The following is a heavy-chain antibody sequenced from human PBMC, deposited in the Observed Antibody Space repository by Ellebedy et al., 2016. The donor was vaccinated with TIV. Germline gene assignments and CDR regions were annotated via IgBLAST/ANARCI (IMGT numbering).Heavy chain of an antibody. CDR2: ISGSGGST. J-gene: IGHJ4*02. D-gene: IGHD2-21*02. Sequence: GESLKISXTASGFTFGDYAMSWVRQAPGKGLEWVSAISGSGGSTYYADSVKGRFTISRDNSKNTLYLQMNSLRAEDTAVYYCAKVLRGDAYCGGDCYGWGQGTLVTVSS. CDR3: AKVLRGDAYCGGDCYG. CDR1: GFTFGDYA. V-gene: IGHV3-23*01.